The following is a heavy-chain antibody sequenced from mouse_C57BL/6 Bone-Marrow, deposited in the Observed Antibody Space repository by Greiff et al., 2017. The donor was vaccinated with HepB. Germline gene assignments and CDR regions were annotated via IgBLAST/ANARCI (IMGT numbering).Heavy chain of an antibody. CDR2: INPDSSTI. CDR3: ARPNDYYGSTWFAY. J-gene: IGHJ3*01. Sequence: EADGIDFSRYWMSWVRRAPGKGLEWIGEINPDSSTINYAPSLKDKFIISRDNAKNTLYLQMSKVRSEDTALYYCARPNDYYGSTWFAYWGQGTLVTVSA. D-gene: IGHD1-1*01. V-gene: IGHV4-1*01. CDR1: GIDFSRYW.